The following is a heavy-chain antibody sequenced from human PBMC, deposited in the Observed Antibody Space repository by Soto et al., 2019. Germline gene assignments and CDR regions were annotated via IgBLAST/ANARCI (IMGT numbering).Heavy chain of an antibody. Sequence: GGSLRLSCAASGFAFSSYAMTWVRQAPGKGLEWLSGISGSGGDIYYADSVRGRFTISRHTSNKTLYLQMNSLRAEDTAIYYCAKVHSSGWAPYFDDWGQGTLVTVSS. CDR2: ISGSGGDI. CDR3: AKVHSSGWAPYFDD. CDR1: GFAFSSYA. D-gene: IGHD3-22*01. V-gene: IGHV3-23*01. J-gene: IGHJ4*02.